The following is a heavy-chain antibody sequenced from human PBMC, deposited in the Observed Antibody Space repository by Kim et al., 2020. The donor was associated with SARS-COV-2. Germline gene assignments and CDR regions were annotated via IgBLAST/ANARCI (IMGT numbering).Heavy chain of an antibody. CDR2: ISGSGGST. Sequence: GGSLRLSCAASGFTFSSYAMSWVRQAPGKGLEWVSAISGSGGSTYYADSVKGRFTISRDNSKNTLYLQMNSLRAEDTAVYYCAKDGVVVVADYYYYGMDVWGQGTTVTVSS. D-gene: IGHD2-15*01. V-gene: IGHV3-23*01. J-gene: IGHJ6*02. CDR3: AKDGVVVVADYYYYGMDV. CDR1: GFTFSSYA.